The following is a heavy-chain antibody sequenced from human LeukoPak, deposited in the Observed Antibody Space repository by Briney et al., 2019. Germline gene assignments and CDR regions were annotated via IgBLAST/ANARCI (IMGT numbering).Heavy chain of an antibody. Sequence: GGSLRLSCAASGFTFSSYWMHWVRQVPGKGLVWVSRINSDGSSTSYADSVKGRFTISRDNAKNTLYLQMNSLRAEDTAMFYCATDGAFVGVTAMIIRVAYWGQGTLVTVSS. CDR2: INSDGSST. V-gene: IGHV3-74*01. CDR1: GFTFSSYW. CDR3: ATDGAFVGVTAMIIRVAY. J-gene: IGHJ4*02. D-gene: IGHD5-18*01.